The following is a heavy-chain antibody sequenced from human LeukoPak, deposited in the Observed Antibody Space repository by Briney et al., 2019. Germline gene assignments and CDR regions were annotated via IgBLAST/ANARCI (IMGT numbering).Heavy chain of an antibody. CDR2: ISSSGSTI. D-gene: IGHD2-21*01. Sequence: QSGGSLRLSCAASGFTFSSYEMNWVRQAPGKGLEWVSYISSSGSTIYYADSVKGRFTISRDNSKNTLYLQMNSLRTEDTAVYYCAKSGNIPFYYWGQGTLVTVSS. CDR1: GFTFSSYE. CDR3: AKSGNIPFYY. J-gene: IGHJ4*02. V-gene: IGHV3-48*03.